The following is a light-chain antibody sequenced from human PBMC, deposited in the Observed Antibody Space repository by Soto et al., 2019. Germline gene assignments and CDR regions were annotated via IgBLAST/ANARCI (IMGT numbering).Light chain of an antibody. CDR3: SSYTSSSTLV. CDR1: SSDVGGYNY. CDR2: DVT. J-gene: IGLJ1*01. Sequence: QSVLTQPASVSGYPGQSITISCTGTSSDVGGYNYVSWYQHHPGKAPKLMIYDVTNRPSGVSNRFSGSKSGNTASLTISGLQAEDESDYFCSSYTSSSTLVFGTGTKVTVL. V-gene: IGLV2-14*03.